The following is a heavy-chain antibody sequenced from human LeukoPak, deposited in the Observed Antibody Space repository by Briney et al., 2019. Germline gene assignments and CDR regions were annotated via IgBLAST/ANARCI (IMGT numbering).Heavy chain of an antibody. CDR3: ARVGGHNYGTLFDY. D-gene: IGHD5-18*01. CDR1: GGSISGYY. V-gene: IGHV4-4*07. J-gene: IGHJ4*02. Sequence: SGTLSLTCTVSGGSISGYYWSWIRQPAGKGLEWIGRIYTSGTTNYYPSLKSRVTMSVDTSKNQFSLKLSSVTAADTAVYYCARVGGHNYGTLFDYWGQGTLVTVSS. CDR2: IYTSGTT.